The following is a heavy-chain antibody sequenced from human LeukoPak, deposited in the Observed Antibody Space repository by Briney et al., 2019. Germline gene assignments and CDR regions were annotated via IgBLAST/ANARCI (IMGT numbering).Heavy chain of an antibody. V-gene: IGHV3-21*01. CDR2: ISSSSSYI. CDR3: AREMATITDAFDI. J-gene: IGHJ3*02. D-gene: IGHD5-24*01. CDR1: GFTFRSYS. Sequence: GSLRLSCAASGFTFRSYSMNWVRQAPGKGLEWVSSISSSSSYIYYADSVKGRFTISRDNAKNSLYLQMNSLRAEDTAVSYCAREMATITDAFDIWGQGTMVTVSS.